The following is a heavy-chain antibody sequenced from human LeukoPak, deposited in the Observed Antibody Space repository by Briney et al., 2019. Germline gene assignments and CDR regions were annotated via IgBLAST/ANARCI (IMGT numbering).Heavy chain of an antibody. CDR1: GGSFSGYY. Sequence: SETLSLTCAVYGGSFSGYYWSWIRQPPGKGLEWIGEINHSGSTNYNPSLKSRVTISVDTSKNQFSLKLSFVTAADTAVYYCARDSHIAAGGVDYWGQGTLVTVSS. CDR3: ARDSHIAAGGVDY. D-gene: IGHD6-13*01. V-gene: IGHV4-34*01. CDR2: INHSGST. J-gene: IGHJ4*02.